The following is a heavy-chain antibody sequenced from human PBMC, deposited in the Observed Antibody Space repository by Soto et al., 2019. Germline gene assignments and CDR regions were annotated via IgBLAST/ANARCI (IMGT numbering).Heavy chain of an antibody. Sequence: EVQLVESGGGLVQPGGSLRLSCAASGFTVSSNYMSWVRQAPGKGLEWVSVIYSGGSTYYADSVKGRFTISRDNSKNTLYLQMNCLRAEDTAVYYCARVTMIAGGFDYWGQGTLVTVSS. CDR2: IYSGGST. CDR3: ARVTMIAGGFDY. J-gene: IGHJ4*02. CDR1: GFTVSSNY. D-gene: IGHD3-22*01. V-gene: IGHV3-66*01.